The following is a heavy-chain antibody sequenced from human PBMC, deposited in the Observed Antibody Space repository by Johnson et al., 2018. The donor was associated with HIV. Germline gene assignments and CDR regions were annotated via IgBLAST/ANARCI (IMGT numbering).Heavy chain of an antibody. CDR1: GFTFSSYG. CDR3: ARDLMVGPTRTGSFDI. J-gene: IGHJ3*02. V-gene: IGHV3-NL1*01. Sequence: QEQLVESGGGVVQPGGSLRLSCAASGFTFSSYGMHWVRQAPGKGLEWVSVIYTSGDTYYAASVRGRFAISRDNSKNTVYLQMSSLRVEDTAIYHCARDLMVGPTRTGSFDIWGQWTMVTVSS. CDR2: IYTSGDT. D-gene: IGHD1-26*01.